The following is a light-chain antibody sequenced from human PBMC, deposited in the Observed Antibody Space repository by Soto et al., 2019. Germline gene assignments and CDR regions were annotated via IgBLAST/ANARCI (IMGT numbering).Light chain of an antibody. J-gene: IGLJ2*01. Sequence: QSVLSQPPSASGTPGQRVTISCSGSSSNIGKNTVNWYQQLPGTAPKLLIFSNNERPSGVPDRFSGSKSGTSASLAISGLQSEDEADYYCAAWDDILNGGVFGGGTTLTVL. CDR3: AAWDDILNGGV. CDR1: SSNIGKNT. V-gene: IGLV1-44*01. CDR2: SNN.